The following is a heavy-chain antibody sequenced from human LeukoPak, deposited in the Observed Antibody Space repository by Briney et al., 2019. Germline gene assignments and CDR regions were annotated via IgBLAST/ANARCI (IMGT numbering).Heavy chain of an antibody. CDR2: ISRSGGST. D-gene: IGHD2-15*01. J-gene: IGHJ4*02. Sequence: PGGSLRLSCAASGFTFSSYAMSWVRQAPRKGLEWVSAISRSGGSTYYADSVKGRFTISRDNSKNTLYLQMNSLRAEDTAVYYCAKGRGGYCSGGSCYHFDYWGQGTLVTVSS. CDR3: AKGRGGYCSGGSCYHFDY. V-gene: IGHV3-23*01. CDR1: GFTFSSYA.